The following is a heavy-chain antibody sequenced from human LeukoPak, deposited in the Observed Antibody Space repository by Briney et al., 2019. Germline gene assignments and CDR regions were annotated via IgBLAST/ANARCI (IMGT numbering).Heavy chain of an antibody. V-gene: IGHV1-69*05. CDR1: GGTFSSYA. CDR2: IIPIFGTA. D-gene: IGHD6-13*01. CDR3: ASGIAAAGTWFDP. J-gene: IGHJ5*02. Sequence: EASVKVSCKASGGTFSSYAISWLRQAPGQGLEWMGGIIPIFGTANYAQKFQGRVTITTDESTSTAYMELSSLRSEDTAVYYCASGIAAAGTWFDPWGQGTLVTVSS.